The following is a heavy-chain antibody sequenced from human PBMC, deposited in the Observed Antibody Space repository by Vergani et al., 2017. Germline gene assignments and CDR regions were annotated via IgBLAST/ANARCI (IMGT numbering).Heavy chain of an antibody. J-gene: IGHJ4*02. Sequence: EVQLVESGGDLVQPGRSLRLSCTASGFVFSESPIHWVRQVPGKGLEWLGHIRRRSEHYATAYGPSLIGRATISRDDSTNTAYLQLSSLGTDDTAIYFCSAQTQSCHDYWGQGTLVAVSS. V-gene: IGHV3-73*01. CDR3: SAQTQSCHDY. D-gene: IGHD3-10*01. CDR2: IRRRSEHYAT. CDR1: GFVFSESP.